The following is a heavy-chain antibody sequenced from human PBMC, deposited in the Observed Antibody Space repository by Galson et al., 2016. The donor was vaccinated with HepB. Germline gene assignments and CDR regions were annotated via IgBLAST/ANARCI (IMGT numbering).Heavy chain of an antibody. Sequence: SLRLSCAASGFTFNRRGMHWVRQAPGKGLEWVAADSMDGRRKYYADSVKGRFTISRDNSTNMLFLQMSSLGVDDTAVYYCAKRHEYCPPVGCSVDSWGQGTLVSVSS. CDR3: AKRHEYCPPVGCSVDS. CDR1: GFTFNRRG. V-gene: IGHV3-30*18. J-gene: IGHJ4*02. D-gene: IGHD2/OR15-2a*01. CDR2: DSMDGRRK.